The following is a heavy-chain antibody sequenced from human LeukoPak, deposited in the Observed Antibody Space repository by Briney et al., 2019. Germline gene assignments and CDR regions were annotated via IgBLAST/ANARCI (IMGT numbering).Heavy chain of an antibody. CDR3: ATGYTYASNWFGP. V-gene: IGHV3-74*01. D-gene: IGHD5-18*01. CDR2: INNDGSRT. CDR1: GFTFSNYW. J-gene: IGHJ5*02. Sequence: GGSLRLSCAASGFTFSNYWMHWVRQAPGKGLVWVSCINNDGSRTIYADSVKGRFTISRDNAKNTLYLQMNSLRADDTAVYYCATGYTYASNWFGPWGQGTLVTVSS.